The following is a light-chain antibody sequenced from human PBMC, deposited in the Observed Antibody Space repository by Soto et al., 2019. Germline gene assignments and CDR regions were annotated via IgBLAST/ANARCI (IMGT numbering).Light chain of an antibody. J-gene: IGKJ1*01. CDR1: QTINDW. CDR3: HQYDRFPHT. V-gene: IGKV1-5*03. CDR2: KAS. Sequence: DVQMTQSPSTLSASVGDRVTITCRTSQTINDWLAWYQRKPGKAPSLLIHKASTLESGVPLRFSGSGSGTEFTLTISNLQPDDFATFYCHQYDRFPHTFGQGTKVDIK.